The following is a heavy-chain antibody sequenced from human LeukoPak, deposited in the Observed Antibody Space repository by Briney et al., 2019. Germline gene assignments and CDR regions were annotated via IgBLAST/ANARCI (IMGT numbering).Heavy chain of an antibody. CDR2: INHSGST. Sequence: SETLSLTCAVYGGSFSGYYWSWIRQPPGKGLEWIGEINHSGSTNYNPSLKSRVTISVDTSKNQFSLKLSSVTAADTAVYYCARVVWWLQLGDNWFDPWGQGTLVTVSS. J-gene: IGHJ5*02. CDR1: GGSFSGYY. V-gene: IGHV4-34*01. CDR3: ARVVWWLQLGDNWFDP. D-gene: IGHD5-12*01.